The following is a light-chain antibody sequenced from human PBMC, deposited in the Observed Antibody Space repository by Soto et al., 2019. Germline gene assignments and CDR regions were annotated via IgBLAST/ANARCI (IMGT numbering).Light chain of an antibody. CDR2: GAS. CDR3: QQRSNWPPLT. V-gene: IGKV3-15*01. Sequence: EIVMTQSPATLSVSPGERATRSCRASQSVSSNLAWYQQKPGQAPRLLIYGASTRATGIRARFSGSGSGTEFTLTISSLQSEDFAVYYCQQRSNWPPLTFGGGTKVEIK. CDR1: QSVSSN. J-gene: IGKJ4*01.